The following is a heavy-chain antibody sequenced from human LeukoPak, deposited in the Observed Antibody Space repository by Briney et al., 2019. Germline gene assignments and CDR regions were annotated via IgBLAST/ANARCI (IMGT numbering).Heavy chain of an antibody. CDR2: ISAYNGNT. V-gene: IGHV1-18*04. D-gene: IGHD3-10*01. J-gene: IGHJ5*02. CDR3: ARSMVRGVIYNWFDP. Sequence: GASVKVSCKASGCTFTSYGISWVRQAPGQGLEWMGWISAYNGNTNYAQKLQGRVTMTTDTSTSTAYMELRSLRSDDTAVYYCARSMVRGVIYNWFDPWGQGTLVTVSS. CDR1: GCTFTSYG.